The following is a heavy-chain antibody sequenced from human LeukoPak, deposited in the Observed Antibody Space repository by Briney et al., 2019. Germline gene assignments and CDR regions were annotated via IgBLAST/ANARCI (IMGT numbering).Heavy chain of an antibody. CDR2: FDPEDGET. J-gene: IGHJ4*02. CDR1: GYTLTELS. D-gene: IGHD3-22*01. CDR3: ATWDSSGYYYFDY. V-gene: IGHV1-24*01. Sequence: GASVTVSCTVSGYTLTELSMHWVRQAPGKGLEWMGGFDPEDGETIYAQKFQGRVTMTEDTSTDTAYMELSSLRSEDTAVYYCATWDSSGYYYFDYWGQGTLVTVSS.